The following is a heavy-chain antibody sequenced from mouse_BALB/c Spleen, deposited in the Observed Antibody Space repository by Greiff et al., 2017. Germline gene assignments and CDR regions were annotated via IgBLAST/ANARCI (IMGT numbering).Heavy chain of an antibody. CDR1: GYTFSSYW. CDR2: ILPGSGST. D-gene: IGHD2-2*01. Sequence: QVQLKQSGAELMKPGASVKISCKATGYTFSSYWIEWVKQRPGHGLEWIGEILPGSGSTNYNEKFKGKATFTADTSSNTAYMQLSSLTSEDSAVYYCARGRGYDWYFDVWGAGTTVTVSS. CDR3: ARGRGYDWYFDV. J-gene: IGHJ1*01. V-gene: IGHV1-9*01.